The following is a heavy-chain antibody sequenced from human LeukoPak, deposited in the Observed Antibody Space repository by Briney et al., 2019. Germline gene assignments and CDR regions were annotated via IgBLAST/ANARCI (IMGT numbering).Heavy chain of an antibody. Sequence: PGGSLRLSCAASGFTFSNYWMSWIRQPPGKGLEWIGYINYSGSTKYNPSLKSRVTISVDTSKNQFSLKLSSVTAADTAVYYCARVGNIVVGDYYYMDVWGKGTTVTVSS. CDR2: INYSGST. V-gene: IGHV4-59*01. J-gene: IGHJ6*03. D-gene: IGHD2-2*01. CDR3: ARVGNIVVGDYYYMDV. CDR1: GFTFSNYW.